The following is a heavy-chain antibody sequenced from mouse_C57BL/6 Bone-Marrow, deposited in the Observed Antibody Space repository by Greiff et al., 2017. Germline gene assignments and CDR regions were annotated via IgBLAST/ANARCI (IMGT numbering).Heavy chain of an antibody. V-gene: IGHV1-81*01. J-gene: IGHJ2*01. CDR1: GYTFTSYG. CDR3: ARWGVFQGFDY. CDR2: IYPRSGNT. Sequence: VQLQESGAELARPGASVKLSCKASGYTFTSYGISWVKQRTGQGLEWIGEIYPRSGNTYYNEKFKGKATLTADKSSSTAYMELRSLTSEDSAVYFCARWGVFQGFDYWGQGTTLTVSS.